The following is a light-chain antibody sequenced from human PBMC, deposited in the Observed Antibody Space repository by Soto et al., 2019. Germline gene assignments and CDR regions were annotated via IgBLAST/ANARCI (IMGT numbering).Light chain of an antibody. CDR2: STS. Sequence: QAVVTQEPSFSVSPGGTVTLTCGVSSGSVSTRYYPSWYQQTPGQATRTLIYSTSTRSSGVPDRFSGSIVGNTAALTIAGAQADDESDYYGVRYMGMGSWVFGGGTKLTVL. CDR1: SGSVSTRYY. V-gene: IGLV8-61*01. J-gene: IGLJ3*02. CDR3: VRYMGMGSWV.